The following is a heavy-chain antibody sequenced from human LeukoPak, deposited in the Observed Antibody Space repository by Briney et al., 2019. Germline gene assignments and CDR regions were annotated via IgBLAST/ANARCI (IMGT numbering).Heavy chain of an antibody. CDR1: GYSITRGY. Sequence: ETLSLTCTVSGYSITRGYFWGWIRQSPGKGLEWVSGIGGSGGYHTYYADSVRGRFTISRDNSRNTLYVQMNSLRAEDTAVYYCARDRNWGAYDIWGQGTMVTVSS. V-gene: IGHV3-23*01. D-gene: IGHD7-27*01. CDR2: IGGSGGYHT. CDR3: ARDRNWGAYDI. J-gene: IGHJ3*02.